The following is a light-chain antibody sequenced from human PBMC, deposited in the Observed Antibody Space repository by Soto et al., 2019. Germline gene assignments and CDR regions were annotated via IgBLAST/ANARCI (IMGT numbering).Light chain of an antibody. CDR2: GVS. CDR3: QQYGTSPLT. J-gene: IGKJ3*01. CDR1: QSVGSTY. Sequence: EIVLTQSPGTLSLSPGERATLSCRASQSVGSTYLAWYQQKPGQAPKLLIYGVSSSATGIPDRFGGSGSGTDFTLTISRLEPEDFAVYYCQQYGTSPLTFGPGTKVHI. V-gene: IGKV3-20*01.